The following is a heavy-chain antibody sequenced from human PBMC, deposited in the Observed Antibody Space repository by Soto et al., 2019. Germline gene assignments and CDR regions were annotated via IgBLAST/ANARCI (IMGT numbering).Heavy chain of an antibody. J-gene: IGHJ5*02. CDR2: IYYSGST. CDR1: GGSISSYY. V-gene: IGHV4-59*01. D-gene: IGHD3-3*02. CDR3: ARSHFSSGYQVNWFDP. Sequence: SETLSLTCTVSGGSISSYYWSWIRQPPGKGLEWIGYIYYSGSTNYNPSLTSRVTISVDTSKNQFSLKLSSVTAADKAVYYCARSHFSSGYQVNWFDPWGQGNLVTVSS.